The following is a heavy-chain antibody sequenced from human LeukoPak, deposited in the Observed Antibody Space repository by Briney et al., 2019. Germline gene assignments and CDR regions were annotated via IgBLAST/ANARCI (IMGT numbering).Heavy chain of an antibody. Sequence: ASVKVSCKASGYTFTSYYMHWVRQAPGQGLEWMGIINPSGGSTSYAQKFQGRVTMTRDTSTSTVYMELSSLRSEDTAVYYCARLISLTTPPYFYYDMDVWGQGTTVIVSS. CDR3: ARLISLTTPPYFYYDMDV. CDR1: GYTFTSYY. CDR2: INPSGGST. V-gene: IGHV1-46*01. D-gene: IGHD1-1*01. J-gene: IGHJ6*02.